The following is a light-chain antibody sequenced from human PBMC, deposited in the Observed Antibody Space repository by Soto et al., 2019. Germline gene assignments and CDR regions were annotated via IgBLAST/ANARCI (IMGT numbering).Light chain of an antibody. J-gene: IGLJ1*01. CDR1: SSEVGGYDY. Sequence: QSALTKPPSVAGSPGQSVTISCTGTSSEVGGYDYVSWYQQHPGKAPKLLIYDVTKRPSGVPDRFSGSKSGNTASLAISGLQAEDEADFFCCSYGGSFPYVFGTGTKVTVL. CDR3: CSYGGSFPYV. CDR2: DVT. V-gene: IGLV2-11*01.